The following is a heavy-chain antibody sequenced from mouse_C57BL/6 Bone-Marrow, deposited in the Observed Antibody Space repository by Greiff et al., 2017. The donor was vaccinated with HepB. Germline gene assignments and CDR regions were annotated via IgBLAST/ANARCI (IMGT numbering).Heavy chain of an antibody. J-gene: IGHJ3*01. V-gene: IGHV5-17*01. CDR2: ISSGSSTI. Sequence: VQLKASGGGLVKPGGSLKLSCAASGFTFSDYGMHWVRQAPEKGLEWVAYISSGSSTIYYADTVKGRFTLSRDNAKNTLFLQMTSLRSEDTAIYYSLLGFAYWGQGTLVTVAA. D-gene: IGHD3-1*01. CDR1: GFTFSDYG. CDR3: LLGFAY.